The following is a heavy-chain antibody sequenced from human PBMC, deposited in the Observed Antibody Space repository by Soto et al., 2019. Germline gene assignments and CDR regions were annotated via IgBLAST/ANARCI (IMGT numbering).Heavy chain of an antibody. CDR3: ARKRYGGYDLDY. V-gene: IGHV4-4*02. J-gene: IGHJ4*02. CDR1: SGSITSSNW. CDR2: VAQSGYT. Sequence: QVQLQESGPGLVKPSETLSLTCTVSSGSITSSNWWSWVRQSPGKGLAWIGEVAQSGYTNCNPSRKRRLTISLDKSRNRVSLRLTSVTAADTALYYCARKRYGGYDLDYWGQGTLVTVSS. D-gene: IGHD5-12*01.